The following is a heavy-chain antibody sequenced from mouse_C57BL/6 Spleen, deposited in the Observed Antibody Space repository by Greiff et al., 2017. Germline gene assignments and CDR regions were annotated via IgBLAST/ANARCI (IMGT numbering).Heavy chain of an antibody. D-gene: IGHD2-3*01. J-gene: IGHJ4*01. V-gene: IGHV1-59*01. CDR1: GYTFTSYW. CDR2: IDPSDSYT. CDR3: VIYDGYYVDAMDY. Sequence: QVQLKQSGAELVRPGTSVKLSCKASGYTFTSYWMHWVKQRPGQGLEWIGVIDPSDSYTNYNQKFKGKATLTVDTSSSTAYMQLSSLTSEDSAVYYCVIYDGYYVDAMDYWGQGTSVTVSS.